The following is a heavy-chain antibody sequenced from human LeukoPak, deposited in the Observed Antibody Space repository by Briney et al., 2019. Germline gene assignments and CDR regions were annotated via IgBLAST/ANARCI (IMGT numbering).Heavy chain of an antibody. CDR2: ISAYNGNT. CDR1: GYTFTSYG. D-gene: IGHD3-9*01. Sequence: ASVKVSCKASGYTFTSYGISWVRQAPGQGLEWMGWISAYNGNTNYAQKLQGRVNMTTDTSTSTAYMELRSLRSDDTAVYYCARDGGRVRYFDWLLSRIDAFDIWGQGTMVTVSS. V-gene: IGHV1-18*01. J-gene: IGHJ3*02. CDR3: ARDGGRVRYFDWLLSRIDAFDI.